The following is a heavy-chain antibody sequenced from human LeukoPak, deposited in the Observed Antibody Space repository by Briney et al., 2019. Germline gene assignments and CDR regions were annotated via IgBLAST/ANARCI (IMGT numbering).Heavy chain of an antibody. D-gene: IGHD2-2*01. J-gene: IGHJ6*02. CDR2: IYYSGST. Sequence: SETLSLTCTVSGGSISSYYWSWIRQPPGKGLEWIGHIYYSGSTNYNPSLKSRVTISVDTSKNQFSLKLSSVTAADTAVYHCARTTVVPAATTPHYYYYGMDVWGQGTTVTVSS. V-gene: IGHV4-59*01. CDR1: GGSISSYY. CDR3: ARTTVVPAATTPHYYYYGMDV.